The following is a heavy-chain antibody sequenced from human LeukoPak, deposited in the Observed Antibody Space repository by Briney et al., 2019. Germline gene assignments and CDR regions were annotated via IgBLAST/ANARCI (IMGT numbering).Heavy chain of an antibody. CDR3: ARAFYYFGSGSYSGYYAMDV. Sequence: ASVKVSCKASGYTFTSYYMHWVRQAPGQGLEWMEIINPNGGSTSYAQKFQGRVTMARDTSTSTVYMELSSLRSEDTAVYYCARAFYYFGSGSYSGYYAMDVWGQGTTVTVSS. CDR2: INPNGGST. CDR1: GYTFTSYY. D-gene: IGHD3-10*01. V-gene: IGHV1-46*01. J-gene: IGHJ6*02.